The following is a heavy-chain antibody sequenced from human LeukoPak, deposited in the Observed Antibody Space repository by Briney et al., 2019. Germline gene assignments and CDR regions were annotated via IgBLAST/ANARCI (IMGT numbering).Heavy chain of an antibody. V-gene: IGHV1-8*01. CDR1: GYTFTSYD. Sequence: GASVKVSCKASGYTFTSYDMNWVRQATGQGLEWMGWMNPNSGNIGYAQKFQGRVTMTRNTSISTAYMELSSLRSEDTAVYYCARASSSWYRVEKRFDPWGQGTLVTVSS. CDR2: MNPNSGNI. CDR3: ARASSSWYRVEKRFDP. J-gene: IGHJ5*02. D-gene: IGHD6-13*01.